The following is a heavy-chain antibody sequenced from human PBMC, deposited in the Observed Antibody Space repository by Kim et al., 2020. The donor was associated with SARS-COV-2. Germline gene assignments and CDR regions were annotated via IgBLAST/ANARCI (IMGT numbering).Heavy chain of an antibody. CDR3: ARDSTEYSYGPFDY. V-gene: IGHV4-31*03. Sequence: SETLSLTCTVSGGSISSGGYYWSWIRQHPGKGLEWIGYIYYSGSTYYNPSLKSRVTISVDTSKNQFSLKLSSVTAADTAVYYCARDSTEYSYGPFDYWGQGTLVTVSS. CDR1: GGSISSGGYY. J-gene: IGHJ4*02. CDR2: IYYSGST. D-gene: IGHD5-18*01.